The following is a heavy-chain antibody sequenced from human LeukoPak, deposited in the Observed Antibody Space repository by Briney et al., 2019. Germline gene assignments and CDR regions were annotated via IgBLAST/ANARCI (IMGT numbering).Heavy chain of an antibody. V-gene: IGHV3-66*02. CDR1: GFTVSSSY. Sequence: GGSLRLSCAASGFTVSSSYMSWVRQAPGKGLEWVSVIYSGGSTDYADSVTGRFTISRDNSKNTLYLQMNSLRAEDTAVYYCARDVSLYCSSATCFHDAFDIWGQGTMVTVSS. CDR3: ARDVSLYCSSATCFHDAFDI. CDR2: IYSGGST. J-gene: IGHJ3*02. D-gene: IGHD2-2*01.